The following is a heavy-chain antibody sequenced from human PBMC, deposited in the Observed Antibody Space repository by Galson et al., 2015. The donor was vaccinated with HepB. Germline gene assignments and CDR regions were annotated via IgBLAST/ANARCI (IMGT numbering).Heavy chain of an antibody. D-gene: IGHD3-10*01. Sequence: SLRLSCAASGFTFSSYSMNWVRQAPGKGLEWVSYISSSSSTIYYADSVKGRFTISRDNAKNSLYLQMNSLRDEDTAVYYCARLIYGSGSSFDYYYSMDVWGKGTTVTSP. V-gene: IGHV3-48*02. CDR2: ISSSSSTI. J-gene: IGHJ6*03. CDR1: GFTFSSYS. CDR3: ARLIYGSGSSFDYYYSMDV.